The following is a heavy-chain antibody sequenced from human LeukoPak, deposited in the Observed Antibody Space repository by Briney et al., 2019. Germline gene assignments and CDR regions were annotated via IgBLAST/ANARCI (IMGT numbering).Heavy chain of an antibody. J-gene: IGHJ3*02. CDR2: ISYDGSNK. D-gene: IGHD1-26*01. CDR3: ASSRIVGATRGAFDI. CDR1: GFTFSSYA. Sequence: TGGSLRLSCAASGFTFSSYAMHWVRQAPGKGLEWVAVISYDGSNKYYADSVKGRFTISRDNSKNTLYLQMNSLRAEDTAVYYCASSRIVGATRGAFDIWGQGTMVTVSS. V-gene: IGHV3-30-3*01.